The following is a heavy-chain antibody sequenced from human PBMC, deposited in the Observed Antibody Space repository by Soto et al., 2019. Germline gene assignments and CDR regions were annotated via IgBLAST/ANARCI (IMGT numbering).Heavy chain of an antibody. D-gene: IGHD3-10*01. Sequence: EVQLVESGGGLVKPGGSLRLSCAASGFTFSSYSMNWVRQAPGKGLEWVSSISSSSSYIYYVDSVKGRFTISRDNAKNSLYLQMNSLRAEDTAVYYCARGRYYYGSGSYYSDYWGQGTLVTVSS. CDR2: ISSSSSYI. CDR1: GFTFSSYS. J-gene: IGHJ4*02. V-gene: IGHV3-21*01. CDR3: ARGRYYYGSGSYYSDY.